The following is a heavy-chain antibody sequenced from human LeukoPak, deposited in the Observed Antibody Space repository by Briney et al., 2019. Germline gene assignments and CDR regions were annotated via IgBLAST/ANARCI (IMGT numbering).Heavy chain of an antibody. J-gene: IGHJ4*02. V-gene: IGHV3-20*04. CDR2: ISWNGGTT. D-gene: IGHD5-12*01. Sequence: PGGSLRLSCAASGFTFDDYGMSWVRQAPGKGLEWVSSISWNGGTTRYADSVKGRFTISRDNAKNSLYLQMNSLRAEDTALYYCARVGAGDIVNYFDYWGQGTLVTVSS. CDR3: ARVGAGDIVNYFDY. CDR1: GFTFDDYG.